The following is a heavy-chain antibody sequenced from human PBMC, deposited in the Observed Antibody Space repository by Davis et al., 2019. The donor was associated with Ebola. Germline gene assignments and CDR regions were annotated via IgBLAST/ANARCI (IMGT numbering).Heavy chain of an antibody. CDR1: GFTFSDYY. CDR2: ISGSGGST. V-gene: IGHV3-23*01. Sequence: GESLKISCAASGFTFSDYYMSWIRQAPGKGLEWVSAISGSGGSTYYADSVKGRFTISRDNSKNTLYLQMNSLRAEDTAVYYCARATGYYYYYGMDVWGQGTTVTVSS. CDR3: ARATGYYYYYGMDV. J-gene: IGHJ6*02. D-gene: IGHD1-1*01.